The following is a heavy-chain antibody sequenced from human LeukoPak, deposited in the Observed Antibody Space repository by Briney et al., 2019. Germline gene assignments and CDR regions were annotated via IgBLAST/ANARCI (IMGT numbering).Heavy chain of an antibody. V-gene: IGHV3-23*01. CDR1: GFTFSSYA. CDR3: AKTVNIVVVPAENWFEP. CDR2: ISGSGGST. Sequence: GGSLRLSCAASGFTFSSYAMSWVRQAPGKGLEWVSAISGSGGSTYYADSVKGRFTISRDNSKNTLYLQMNSLRAEDTAVYYCAKTVNIVVVPAENWFEPWGQGTLVTVSS. D-gene: IGHD2-2*01. J-gene: IGHJ5*02.